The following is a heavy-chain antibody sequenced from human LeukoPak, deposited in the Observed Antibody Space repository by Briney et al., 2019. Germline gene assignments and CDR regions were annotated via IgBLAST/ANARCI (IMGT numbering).Heavy chain of an antibody. J-gene: IGHJ6*03. CDR2: ISSSSSYI. V-gene: IGHV3-21*01. CDR3: ARVSAWGDDFWSGYYGGRYHYYMDV. CDR1: GFTFSSYS. D-gene: IGHD3-3*01. Sequence: GGSLRLSCAASGFTFSSYSMNWARQAPGKGLEWVSSISSSSSYIYYADSVKGRFTISRDNAKNSLYLQMNSLRAEDTAVYYCARVSAWGDDFWSGYYGGRYHYYMDVWGKGTTVTVSS.